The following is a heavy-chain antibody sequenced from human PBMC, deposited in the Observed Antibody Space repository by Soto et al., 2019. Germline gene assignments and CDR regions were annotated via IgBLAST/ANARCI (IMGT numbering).Heavy chain of an antibody. CDR3: ARDLAGRSGYYKWFDP. CDR1: GYTFTSYA. V-gene: IGHV1-3*01. D-gene: IGHD3-3*01. J-gene: IGHJ5*02. Sequence: ASVKVSCKASGYTFTSYAMHWVRQAPGQRLEWMGWINAGNGNTKYSQEFQGRVTITRDTSASTAYMELSSLRSEDTAVYYCARDLAGRSGYYKWFDPWGQGTLVTVSS. CDR2: INAGNGNT.